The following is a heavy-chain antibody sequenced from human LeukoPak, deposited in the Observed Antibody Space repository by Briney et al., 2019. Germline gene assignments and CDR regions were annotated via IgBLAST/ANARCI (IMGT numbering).Heavy chain of an antibody. D-gene: IGHD6-13*01. CDR3: AKDLAYSSSWTLDY. J-gene: IGHJ4*02. CDR2: IYSGGTT. V-gene: IGHV3-53*01. CDR1: GFSVGSNY. Sequence: PGGSLRLSCAASGFSVGSNYMSWVRQAPGKGLEWVSVIYSGGTTYYTDSVKGRFTISRDNSKNTLYLQMNSLRAEDTAVYYCAKDLAYSSSWTLDYWGQGTLVTVSS.